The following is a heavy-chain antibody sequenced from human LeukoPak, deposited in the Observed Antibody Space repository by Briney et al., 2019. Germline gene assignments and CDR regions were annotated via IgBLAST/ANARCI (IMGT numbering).Heavy chain of an antibody. CDR2: IRSKAFGGAT. CDR1: GYTFGDDA. J-gene: IGHJ4*02. CDR3: TRDGGTLDY. Sequence: GGSLRLSCTGSGYTFGDDAMSWVRQSPGKGLEWVSLIRSKAFGGATEYAASVKGRFTISRDDSKSIAYLQMNSLKTEDTAMYYCTRDGGTLDYWGQGTLVTVSS. D-gene: IGHD3-16*01. V-gene: IGHV3-49*04.